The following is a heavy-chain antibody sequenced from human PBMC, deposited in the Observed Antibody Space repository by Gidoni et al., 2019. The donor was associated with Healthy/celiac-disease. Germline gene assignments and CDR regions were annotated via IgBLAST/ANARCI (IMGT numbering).Heavy chain of an antibody. V-gene: IGHV1-2*02. D-gene: IGHD3-16*01. CDR2: INPNSGGT. J-gene: IGHJ5*02. CDR3: ARDYARGTLGEFLGGEYWFDP. CDR1: GYTFTGYY. Sequence: QVQLVPSGAEVKKPGASVKVSCKASGYTFTGYYIPWVRQAPGQGLEWMGWINPNSGGTNYAQKFQGRVTMTRDTSISTAYMELSRLRSDDTAVYYCARDYARGTLGEFLGGEYWFDPWGQGTLVTVSS.